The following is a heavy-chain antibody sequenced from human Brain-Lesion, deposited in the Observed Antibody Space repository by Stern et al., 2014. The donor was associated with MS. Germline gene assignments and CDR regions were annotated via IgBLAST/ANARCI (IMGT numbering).Heavy chain of an antibody. V-gene: IGHV3-53*01. CDR3: ARDRTCTGGSCYGT. CDR1: GFSVSNNY. Sequence: EVHLVESGGKLIQPGESLRISCAASGFSVSNNYMTWVRQAPGKGLERVXLIYSGGGTYYADSVKGRFTISRDNSKNTLYLQMNNLRAEDTAVYYCARDRTCTGGSCYGTWGQGTLVTVSS. CDR2: IYSGGGT. D-gene: IGHD2-15*01. J-gene: IGHJ5*02.